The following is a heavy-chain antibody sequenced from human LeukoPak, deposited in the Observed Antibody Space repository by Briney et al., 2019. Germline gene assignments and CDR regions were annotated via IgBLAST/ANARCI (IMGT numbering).Heavy chain of an antibody. CDR1: GFTFSSYS. D-gene: IGHD6-13*01. CDR2: ISSSSSYI. J-gene: IGHJ4*02. V-gene: IGHV3-21*01. CDR3: ARGRQAGIAAAGTH. Sequence: GGSLRLSCAASGFTFSSYSMNWVRQAPGKGLEWVSSISSSSSYIYYADSVKGRFTISRDNAKNSLYLQMNSLRAEDTAVYYCARGRQAGIAAAGTHWGQGTLVTVSS.